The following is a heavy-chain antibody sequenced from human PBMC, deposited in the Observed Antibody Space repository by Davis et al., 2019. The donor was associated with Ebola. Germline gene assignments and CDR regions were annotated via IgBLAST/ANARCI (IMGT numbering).Heavy chain of an antibody. CDR3: ATDLRVSESRGVYSSSWYGAY. CDR2: FDPEDGET. V-gene: IGHV1-24*01. Sequence: ASVKVSCKVSGYTLTELSMHWVRQAPGKGLEWMGGFDPEDGETIYAQKFQGRVTMTEDTSTDTAYMELSSLRSEDTAVYYCATDLRVSESRGVYSSSWYGAYWGQGTLVTVSS. CDR1: GYTLTELS. D-gene: IGHD6-13*01. J-gene: IGHJ4*02.